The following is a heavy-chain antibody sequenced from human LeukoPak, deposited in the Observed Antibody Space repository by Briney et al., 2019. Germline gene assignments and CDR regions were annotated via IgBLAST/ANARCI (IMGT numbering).Heavy chain of an antibody. J-gene: IGHJ4*02. CDR3: ATSRGTPLGF. D-gene: IGHD1-26*01. V-gene: IGHV3-74*01. CDR2: ISTDGSNT. CDR1: GIAFSTYW. Sequence: GGSLRLSCAASGIAFSTYWMYWVRQAPGKGLVWISRISTDGSNTFYADSVKGRFTVSRDNAENTLYLQMDSLRAEDTAMYYCATSRGTPLGFWGQGALVTVSS.